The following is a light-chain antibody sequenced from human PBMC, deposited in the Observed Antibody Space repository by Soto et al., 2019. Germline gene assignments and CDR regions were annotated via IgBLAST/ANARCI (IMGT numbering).Light chain of an antibody. CDR1: QSVSSY. J-gene: IGKJ4*01. CDR2: DAS. CDR3: QQRSNWLS. V-gene: IGKV3-11*01. Sequence: EIVLTQSPATLSLSPGERATLSCRASQSVSSYVAWYQQKPGQAPRLLIYDASNRATGIPARFSGSGSGTDFTLTISSLEPEDFAVYYCQQRSNWLSFGGGTKVVIK.